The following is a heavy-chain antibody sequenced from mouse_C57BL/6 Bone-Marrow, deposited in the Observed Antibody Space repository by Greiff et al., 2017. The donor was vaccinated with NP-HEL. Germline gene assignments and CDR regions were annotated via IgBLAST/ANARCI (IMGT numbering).Heavy chain of an antibody. CDR1: GFTFSDYY. D-gene: IGHD1-1*01. Sequence: EVHLVESEGGLVQPGSSMKLSCTASGFTFSDYYMAWVRQVPEKGLEWVANINYDGGSTYYLDSLKSRFIISRDNAKNILYLQMSSLKSEDTATYYCARAGGSSYAMDYWGQGTSVTVSS. V-gene: IGHV5-16*01. J-gene: IGHJ4*01. CDR3: ARAGGSSYAMDY. CDR2: INYDGGST.